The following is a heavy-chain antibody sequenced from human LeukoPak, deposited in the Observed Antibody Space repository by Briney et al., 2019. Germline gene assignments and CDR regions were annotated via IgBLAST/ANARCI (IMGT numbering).Heavy chain of an antibody. CDR3: AGYGGSYPYYMDV. CDR1: GFTFSSYA. D-gene: IGHD1-26*01. J-gene: IGHJ6*03. CDR2: ISGSGGST. Sequence: GGSLRLSCAASGFTFSSYAMSWVRQAPGKGLEWVSAISGSGGSTYYADSVKGRCTISRDTSTNTVYLQLNSLRAEDTATYYCAGYGGSYPYYMDVWGKGTTVILSS. V-gene: IGHV3-23*01.